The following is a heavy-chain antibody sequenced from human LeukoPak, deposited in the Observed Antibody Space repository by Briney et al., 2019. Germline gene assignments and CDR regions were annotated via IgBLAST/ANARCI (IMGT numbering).Heavy chain of an antibody. V-gene: IGHV3-30-3*01. Sequence: GGSLRLSCAASGFTFSSYAMHWVRQAPGKGLEWVAVISYDGSNKYYADSVKGRFTISRDNSKNTLYLQMNSLRAEDTAVYYCAGVGGYYSSFDYWGQGTLVTVSS. J-gene: IGHJ4*02. CDR3: AGVGGYYSSFDY. D-gene: IGHD3-22*01. CDR2: ISYDGSNK. CDR1: GFTFSSYA.